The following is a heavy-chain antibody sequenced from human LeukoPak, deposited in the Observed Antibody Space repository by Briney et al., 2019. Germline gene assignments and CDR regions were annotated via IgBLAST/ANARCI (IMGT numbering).Heavy chain of an antibody. J-gene: IGHJ5*02. V-gene: IGHV1-69*13. CDR1: GGTFSSYA. CDR3: ASSYYDILTGYYKWFDP. D-gene: IGHD3-9*01. Sequence: SVKVSCKASGGTFSSYAISWVRQAPGQGLEWMGGIIPIFGTANYAQKFQGRVTITADESTSTAYMKLSSLRSEDTAVYYCASSYYDILTGYYKWFDPWGQGTLVTVSS. CDR2: IIPIFGTA.